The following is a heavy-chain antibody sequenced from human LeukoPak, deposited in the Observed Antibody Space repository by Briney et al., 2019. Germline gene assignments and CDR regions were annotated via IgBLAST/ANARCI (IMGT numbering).Heavy chain of an antibody. CDR1: GFTFSSYS. J-gene: IGHJ6*02. Sequence: GGSLRLSCAASGFTFSSYSMNWVRQAPGKGLEWVSSISSSSSYIYYADSVRGRFTISRDNAKNSLYLQMNSLRGEDTAVYYCARDPIGTYYYGSGSYYGMDVWGQGTTVTVSS. V-gene: IGHV3-21*01. CDR3: ARDPIGTYYYGSGSYYGMDV. CDR2: ISSSSSYI. D-gene: IGHD3-10*01.